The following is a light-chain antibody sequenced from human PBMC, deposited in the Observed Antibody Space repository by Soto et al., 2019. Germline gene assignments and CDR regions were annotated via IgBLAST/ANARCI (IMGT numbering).Light chain of an antibody. J-gene: IGKJ1*01. V-gene: IGKV1-5*03. CDR2: KAS. Sequence: DIQMTQSPSTLSASVGDRVTITCRASQSIDTWLAWHQQKPGQVPKLLISKASSLESGVPSRFSGSGSGTEFTLTISSLQPDDSATYYCQQYNSYWAFGQGTKVDI. CDR3: QQYNSYWA. CDR1: QSIDTW.